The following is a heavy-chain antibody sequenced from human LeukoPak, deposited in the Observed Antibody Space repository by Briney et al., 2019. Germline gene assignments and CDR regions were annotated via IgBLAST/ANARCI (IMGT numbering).Heavy chain of an antibody. V-gene: IGHV4-4*07. CDR3: ARDRDYYDTSGYWGVFDY. CDR2: IHTTGNT. Sequence: PSETLSLTCTVSGGSISNYYWSWIRQPAGKGPEWIGRIHTTGNTNYNPALKSRVTMSVDTSKNQFSLKLTSVTAADTAVYFCARDRDYYDTSGYWGVFDYWGQGTLVTVSS. D-gene: IGHD3-22*01. CDR1: GGSISNYY. J-gene: IGHJ4*02.